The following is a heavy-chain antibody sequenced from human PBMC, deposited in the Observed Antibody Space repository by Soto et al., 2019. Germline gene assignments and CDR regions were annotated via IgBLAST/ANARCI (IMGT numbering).Heavy chain of an antibody. D-gene: IGHD2-15*01. V-gene: IGHV3-30*18. CDR1: GFTFSSYG. Sequence: QVQLVESGGGVVQPGRSLRLSCAASGFTFSSYGMHWVRQAPGKGLEWVAVISYDGSNKYYADSVKGRFTISRDNSKNTLYLQMNILRAEDTAVYYCAKEPPGYCSGGSCYVGVYFQHWGQGTLVTVSS. J-gene: IGHJ1*01. CDR2: ISYDGSNK. CDR3: AKEPPGYCSGGSCYVGVYFQH.